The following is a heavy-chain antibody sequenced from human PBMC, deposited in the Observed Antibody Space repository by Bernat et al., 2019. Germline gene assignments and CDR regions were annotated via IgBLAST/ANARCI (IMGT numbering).Heavy chain of an antibody. V-gene: IGHV1-3*01. CDR1: GYTFTSYA. CDR2: INAGNGNT. D-gene: IGHD6-13*01. J-gene: IGHJ5*02. CDR3: ARDYPQYSSRFSTNWFDA. Sequence: QVQLVQSGAEVKKPGASVKVSCKASGYTFTSYAMHWVRQAPGQRLEWMGWINAGNGNTKYSQKFQGRVTITRDTSASTAYMKLSSLRSEDTAVYYCARDYPQYSSRFSTNWFDAWGQGTLVTVSS.